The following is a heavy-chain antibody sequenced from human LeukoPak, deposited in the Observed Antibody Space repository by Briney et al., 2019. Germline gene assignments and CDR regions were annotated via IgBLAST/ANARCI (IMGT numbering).Heavy chain of an antibody. J-gene: IGHJ3*02. D-gene: IGHD3-9*01. CDR2: IYPGDSDT. V-gene: IGHV5-51*01. Sequence: GESLQISCQASGYTFTSYWIGWVRQMPGKGLEWMGIIYPGDSDTRYSPSFQGQVTISTDKSITTAHLQWSSLKASDTAMYYCARLTGSGRDIFDIWGQGTMVTVSS. CDR1: GYTFTSYW. CDR3: ARLTGSGRDIFDI.